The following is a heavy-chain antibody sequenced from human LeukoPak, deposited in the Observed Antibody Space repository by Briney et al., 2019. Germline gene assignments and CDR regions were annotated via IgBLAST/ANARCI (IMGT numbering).Heavy chain of an antibody. CDR1: GFTLSNYA. J-gene: IGHJ4*02. V-gene: IGHV3-33*03. CDR3: AKGGLAAAGIDH. Sequence: GRSLRLSCGASGFTLSNYAMHWVRQAPGKGLDWVAIIWYDGSNKYYADSVRGRFTISRDQSKNMVFLQMNSLRVEDTALYYCAKGGLAAAGIDHWGQGVLVTVSS. CDR2: IWYDGSNK. D-gene: IGHD6-13*01.